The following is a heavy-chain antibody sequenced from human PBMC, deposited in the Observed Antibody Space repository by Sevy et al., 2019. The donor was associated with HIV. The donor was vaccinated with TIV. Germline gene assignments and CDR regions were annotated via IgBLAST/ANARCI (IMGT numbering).Heavy chain of an antibody. CDR3: AKDSSPYSNHFDY. V-gene: IGHV3-33*06. Sequence: GSLRLSCAASGFTFSGFGMHWVRQAPGKGLEWVAVIWYDESNEYYGDSVKGRFTISRDNFKNTVYLQMNSLRVEDTALYYCAKDSSPYSNHFDYWGRGTLVTVSS. CDR1: GFTFSGFG. CDR2: IWYDESNE. D-gene: IGHD4-4*01. J-gene: IGHJ4*02.